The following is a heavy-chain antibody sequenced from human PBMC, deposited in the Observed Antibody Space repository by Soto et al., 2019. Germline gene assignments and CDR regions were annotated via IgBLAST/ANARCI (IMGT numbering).Heavy chain of an antibody. V-gene: IGHV4-39*01. Sequence: QLQLEESGPGLVKPSETLSLTCTVSGGSISSSSYYWGWIRQSPGQGLAWIGSFYYSGSTYYSPSLRSRVTISGDTSRKQISLGLSSVTAADTAVYYCARISVASRYMDVWGKGTTVTVSS. CDR3: ARISVASRYMDV. J-gene: IGHJ6*03. CDR2: FYYSGST. CDR1: GGSISSSSYY. D-gene: IGHD5-12*01.